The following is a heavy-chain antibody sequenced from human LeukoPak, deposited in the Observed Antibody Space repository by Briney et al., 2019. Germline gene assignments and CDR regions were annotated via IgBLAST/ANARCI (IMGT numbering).Heavy chain of an antibody. Sequence: PSETLSLTCTVSGGSISSYYWSWIRQPPGKGLEWIGYIYYSGSTSYKPSPKSRVTISVDTSKNQFSLKLRSVTAADTAVYYCARETSQKGAHYMDVWGKGTTVTISS. V-gene: IGHV4-59*01. J-gene: IGHJ6*03. CDR2: IYYSGST. CDR3: ARETSQKGAHYMDV. CDR1: GGSISSYY. D-gene: IGHD3-16*01.